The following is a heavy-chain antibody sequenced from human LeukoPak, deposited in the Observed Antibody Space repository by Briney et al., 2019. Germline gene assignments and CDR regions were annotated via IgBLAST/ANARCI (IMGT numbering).Heavy chain of an antibody. CDR3: AKSRAGPKTVAPQDV. CDR1: GFPFSNYA. D-gene: IGHD4-23*01. V-gene: IGHV3-23*01. Sequence: GGSLRLSCEASGFPFSNYAMSWVRQAPGTGPEWVSAISGRGDKTYYADSVKVRFTISRDNSKNTLSLQMNSLRGEDTAIYYCAKSRAGPKTVAPQDVWGQGTTVTVSS. CDR2: ISGRGDKT. J-gene: IGHJ6*02.